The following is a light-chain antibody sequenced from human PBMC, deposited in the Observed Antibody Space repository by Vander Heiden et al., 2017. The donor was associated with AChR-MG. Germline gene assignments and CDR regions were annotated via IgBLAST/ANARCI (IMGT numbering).Light chain of an antibody. CDR3: QSFDNILSGSI. J-gene: IGLJ2*01. V-gene: IGLV1-40*01. CDR2: GNT. Sequence: QSVLTPPPSVSGAPGQRVTIPLTGCRSTTGAGFVVHWYQQLPGTAPNLLLFGNTNRPSGAPDRFSGSRSGTSASLAISGLQAEDEADYYCQSFDNILSGSIFGGGTKVTVL. CDR1: RSTTGAGFV.